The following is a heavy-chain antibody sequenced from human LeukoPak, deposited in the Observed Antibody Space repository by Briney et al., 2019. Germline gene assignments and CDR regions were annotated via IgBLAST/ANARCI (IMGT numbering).Heavy chain of an antibody. CDR3: ARGSGYVSAFDI. J-gene: IGHJ3*02. CDR1: RYTFTSYS. Sequence: ASVKVSCTAFRYTFTSYSISSVRQAPGQGLEWMGGISAYNGITNYAQKLQRRVTMTTDTYTSTASRELRSLRSDDTAVYYCARGSGYVSAFDIWGQGTMVTVSS. V-gene: IGHV1-18*01. CDR2: ISAYNGIT. D-gene: IGHD3-10*01.